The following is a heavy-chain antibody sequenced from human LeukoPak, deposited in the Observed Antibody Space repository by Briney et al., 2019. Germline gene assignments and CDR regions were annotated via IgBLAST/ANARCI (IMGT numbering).Heavy chain of an antibody. V-gene: IGHV3-7*01. Sequence: GGSLRLSCAASGFTFSNYWMSWVRQAPGKGLEWVANIKQDGSEKYYVDSVKGRFTISRDNAKNSLYLQMNSLRAEDTAVYYCARFTITMTVVVPNFEYWGQGILVTVSS. CDR1: GFTFSNYW. D-gene: IGHD3-22*01. CDR2: IKQDGSEK. J-gene: IGHJ4*02. CDR3: ARFTITMTVVVPNFEY.